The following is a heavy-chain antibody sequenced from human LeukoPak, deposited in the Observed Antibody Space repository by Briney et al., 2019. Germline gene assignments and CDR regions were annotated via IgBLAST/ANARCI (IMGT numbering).Heavy chain of an antibody. D-gene: IGHD1-26*01. J-gene: IGHJ4*02. V-gene: IGHV6-1*01. CDR1: GDSVSSNSAA. CDR3: AREPDLVGATHNFDY. Sequence: SQTLSLTCAISGDSVSSNSAAWNWIRQSPSRGLEWLGRTYYRSKWYTEYAVSVKSRITINPDTSKNQFSLQLSSVNPEDTAVYYCAREPDLVGATHNFDYWGQGTLVTVSS. CDR2: TYYRSKWYT.